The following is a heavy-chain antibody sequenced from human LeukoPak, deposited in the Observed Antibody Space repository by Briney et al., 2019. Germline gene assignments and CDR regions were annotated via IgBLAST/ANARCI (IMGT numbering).Heavy chain of an antibody. V-gene: IGHV3-64D*06. CDR3: VKVTGGLDWLLPLGY. J-gene: IGHJ4*02. D-gene: IGHD3-9*01. CDR2: ISSNGGST. CDR1: RFTFSSYA. Sequence: GGSLSLSWSTSRFTFSSYALHWVRHVPGKQLEYVSGISSNGGSTYYADSVKGRFTISRDNSKNTLYLQMSSLRPEDTAVFYCVKVTGGLDWLLPLGYWGQGTLVTVSS.